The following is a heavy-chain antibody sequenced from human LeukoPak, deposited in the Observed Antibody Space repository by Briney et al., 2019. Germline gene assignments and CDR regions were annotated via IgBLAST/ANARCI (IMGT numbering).Heavy chain of an antibody. CDR3: ARRLAAAGGNWFDP. CDR1: GGSFSGYY. D-gene: IGHD6-13*01. CDR2: INHSGST. Sequence: PSETLSLTCAVYGGSFSGYYWSWIRQPPGKGLEWIGEINHSGSTNYNPSLKSRVTISVDTSKNQFPLKLSSVTAADTAVYYCARRLAAAGGNWFDPWGQGTLVTVSS. V-gene: IGHV4-34*01. J-gene: IGHJ5*02.